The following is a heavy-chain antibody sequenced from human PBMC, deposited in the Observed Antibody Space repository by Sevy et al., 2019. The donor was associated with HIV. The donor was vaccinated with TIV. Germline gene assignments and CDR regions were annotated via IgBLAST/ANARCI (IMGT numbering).Heavy chain of an antibody. Sequence: SQTLSLTCAISGDSVSSNSAAWNWIRQSPSRGLEWLGRTYYRSKWYNDYAVSVKSRITINPDTSKNQFSLQLNSVTPXXXXXXXXXXXXXXXVDYFDYWGQGTLVTVSS. CDR3: XXXXXXXVDYFDY. V-gene: IGHV6-1*01. CDR1: GDSVSSNSAA. CDR2: TYYRSKWYN. J-gene: IGHJ4*02. D-gene: IGHD2-15*01.